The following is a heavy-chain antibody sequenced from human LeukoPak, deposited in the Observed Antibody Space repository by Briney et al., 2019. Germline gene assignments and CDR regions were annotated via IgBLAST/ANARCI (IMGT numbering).Heavy chain of an antibody. J-gene: IGHJ5*02. D-gene: IGHD6-13*01. CDR3: ARFLSWRNWFDP. Sequence: PSETLSLTCSVSDGSINSYYWNWIRRPPGKGLEWIGYIYYNGNTNYSPSLKSRVTMSVDTSKNQFSLKLSSVTAADTAVYYCARFLSWRNWFDPWGQGTLVTVSS. V-gene: IGHV4-59*01. CDR1: DGSINSYY. CDR2: IYYNGNT.